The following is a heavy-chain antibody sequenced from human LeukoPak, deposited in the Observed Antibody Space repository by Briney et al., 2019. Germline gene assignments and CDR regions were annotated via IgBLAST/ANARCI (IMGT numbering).Heavy chain of an antibody. CDR2: INPSSDAT. V-gene: IGHV1-2*02. D-gene: IGHD3-22*01. CDR3: ARDYYDSSDYFPGY. J-gene: IGHJ4*02. CDR1: GYSFAGYY. Sequence: GASVKVSCKASGYSFAGYYMHWVRQAPGLGLEWMGWINPSSDATKYAQKFQGRVAMIRDTSISTAYMELSRLRSDDTAVYYCARDYYDSSDYFPGYWGQGTLVTVSS.